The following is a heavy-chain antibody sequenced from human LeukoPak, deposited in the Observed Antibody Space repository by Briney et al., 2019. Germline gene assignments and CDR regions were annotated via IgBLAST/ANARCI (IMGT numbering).Heavy chain of an antibody. CDR3: ARGRIMITFGGVIAMGSRFDY. D-gene: IGHD3-16*02. V-gene: IGHV4-34*01. CDR2: INHSGST. Sequence: SETLSLTCAVYGGSFSGYYWSWIRQPPGKGLEWSGEINHSGSTNYNPSLKSRVTISVDTSKNQFSPKLSSVTAADTAVYYCARGRIMITFGGVIAMGSRFDYWGQGTLVTVSS. J-gene: IGHJ4*02. CDR1: GGSFSGYY.